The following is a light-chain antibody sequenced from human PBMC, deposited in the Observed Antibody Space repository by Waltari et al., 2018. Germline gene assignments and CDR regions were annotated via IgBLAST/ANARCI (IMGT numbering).Light chain of an antibody. CDR3: SSFTTSSTVV. CDR2: DVR. J-gene: IGLJ2*01. V-gene: IGLV2-14*03. Sequence: QSALTQPASVSGSPGKSITISCPGTSSDVGGYNYVSWYQHHPGKVPKLIIFDVRKRPSGVSNRFSGSKSGNTASLTVSGLQTEDEADYYCSSFTTSSTVVFGGGTKLTVL. CDR1: SSDVGGYNY.